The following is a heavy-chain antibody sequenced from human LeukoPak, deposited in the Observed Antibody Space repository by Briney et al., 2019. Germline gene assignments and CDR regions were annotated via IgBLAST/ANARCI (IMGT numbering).Heavy chain of an antibody. CDR3: ARVGSYEDY. CDR1: GFSFSSYE. CDR2: ISSSGSAI. V-gene: IGHV3-48*03. D-gene: IGHD3-16*01. Sequence: GGSLRLSCAASGFSFSSYETNWVRQAPGKGLEWVSYISSSGSAIYYADSVKGRFTTSRDNAKKSLYLQMNSLRAEDTAVYYCARVGSYEDYWGQGTLVTVSS. J-gene: IGHJ4*02.